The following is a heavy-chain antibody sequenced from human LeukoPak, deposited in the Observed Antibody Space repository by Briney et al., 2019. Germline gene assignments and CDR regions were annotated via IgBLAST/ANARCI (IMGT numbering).Heavy chain of an antibody. CDR1: GGSISSSSYY. CDR3: ARDWMHYYGSGSYGYYYGMDV. V-gene: IGHV4-39*07. D-gene: IGHD3-10*01. Sequence: SETLSLTCTVSGGSISSSSYYWGWIRQPPGKGPEWIGSIYYSGSTYYNPSLKSRVTISVDTSKNQFSLKLSSVTAADTAVYYCARDWMHYYGSGSYGYYYGMDVWGQGTTVTVSS. J-gene: IGHJ6*02. CDR2: IYYSGST.